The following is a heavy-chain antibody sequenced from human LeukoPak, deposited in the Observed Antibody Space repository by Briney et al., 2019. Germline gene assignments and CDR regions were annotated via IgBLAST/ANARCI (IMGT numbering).Heavy chain of an antibody. J-gene: IGHJ4*02. CDR2: IYYSGPT. CDR3: ARRGGEAFDF. D-gene: IGHD3-16*01. Sequence: SETPSLTCTVSVGSLSSYYWGWIRQPPGKGLEWIGYIYYSGPTRYNPSLKSRVTISVDTSKNQSSLKLRSVTAADTAVYYCARRGGEAFDFWGQGTLVTVSS. CDR1: VGSLSSYY. V-gene: IGHV4-59*08.